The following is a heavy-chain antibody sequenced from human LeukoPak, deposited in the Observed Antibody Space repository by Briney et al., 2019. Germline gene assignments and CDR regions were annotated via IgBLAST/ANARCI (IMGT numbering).Heavy chain of an antibody. J-gene: IGHJ4*02. Sequence: GGSLRLSCTASGFTFSTYAMSWVRRAPGKGLEWVSSISGSGGTTYYAASVKGRFSISRDNSKNTLYLQMSSLRAEDTAVYYCTKDQRFGWGQGTLVTVSS. D-gene: IGHD3-16*01. CDR3: TKDQRFG. CDR1: GFTFSTYA. V-gene: IGHV3-23*01. CDR2: ISGSGGTT.